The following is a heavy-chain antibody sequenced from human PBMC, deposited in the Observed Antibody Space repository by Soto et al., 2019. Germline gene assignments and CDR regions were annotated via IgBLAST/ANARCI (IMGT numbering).Heavy chain of an antibody. D-gene: IGHD6-6*01. Sequence: PVGSLRLSCVASGFTFSKYWMTWVRQAPGKGLEWVANLNQDGSTIYYLDSVKGRFTVSRDNAKNSQYLQMNSLRAEDTAVYYCARIGYSSSSLDYWGQGTLVTVSS. V-gene: IGHV3-7*01. CDR2: LNQDGSTI. CDR1: GFTFSKYW. CDR3: ARIGYSSSSLDY. J-gene: IGHJ4*02.